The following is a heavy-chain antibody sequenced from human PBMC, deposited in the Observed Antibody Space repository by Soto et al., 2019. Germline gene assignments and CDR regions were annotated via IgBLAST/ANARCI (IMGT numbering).Heavy chain of an antibody. CDR3: TTDHDYGDYVDYYYYYMDV. Sequence: GGSLRLSCAASGFTFSNAWMSWVRQAPGKGLEWVGRIKSKTDGGTTDYAAPVKGRFTISRDDSKNTLYLQMNSLKTEDTAVYYCTTDHDYGDYVDYYYYYMDVWGKGTTVTVSS. J-gene: IGHJ6*03. V-gene: IGHV3-15*01. CDR1: GFTFSNAW. CDR2: IKSKTDGGTT. D-gene: IGHD4-17*01.